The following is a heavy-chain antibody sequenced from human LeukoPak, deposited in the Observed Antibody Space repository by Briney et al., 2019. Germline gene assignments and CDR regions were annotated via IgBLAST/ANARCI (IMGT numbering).Heavy chain of an antibody. V-gene: IGHV3-23*01. CDR3: AKDDAWLRFGE. Sequence: GRSLRLSCAASGFTFSTYGMNWVRQAPGKGLEWVSGISPSGDITYYADSVKGRFTISRGNSKNTLYLEVISLTAEDTAVYYCAKDDAWLRFGEWSQGTLVTVSS. J-gene: IGHJ4*02. CDR2: ISPSGDIT. CDR1: GFTFSTYG. D-gene: IGHD3-10*01.